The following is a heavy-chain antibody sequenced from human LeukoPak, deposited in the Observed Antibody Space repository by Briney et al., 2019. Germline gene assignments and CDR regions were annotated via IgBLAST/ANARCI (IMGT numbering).Heavy chain of an antibody. J-gene: IGHJ4*02. CDR1: RFTFSSYS. Sequence: GGSLRLSCAASRFTFSSYSMNWVRQAPGKGLEWVSSISSSSSYIYYADSVKGRFTISRDNAKNSLYLQMNSLRAEDTAVYYCARDFAAAIDYWGQGTLVTVSS. CDR3: ARDFAAAIDY. D-gene: IGHD2-2*01. V-gene: IGHV3-21*01. CDR2: ISSSSSYI.